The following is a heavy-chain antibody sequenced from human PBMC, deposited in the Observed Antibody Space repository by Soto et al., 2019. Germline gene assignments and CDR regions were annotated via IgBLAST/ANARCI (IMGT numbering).Heavy chain of an antibody. J-gene: IGHJ4*02. V-gene: IGHV3-23*01. CDR1: GLTFSSYA. Sequence: PGGSLRLSCAASGLTFSSYAMSWVRQAPGKGLEWVSAINSGGSTYYADSVKGRFTISRDNSKNTLYLQVNSLRAEDTAVYYCARGFYDILTGHYNVGYYFDHWGQGTLVTVSS. CDR2: INSGGST. CDR3: ARGFYDILTGHYNVGYYFDH. D-gene: IGHD3-9*01.